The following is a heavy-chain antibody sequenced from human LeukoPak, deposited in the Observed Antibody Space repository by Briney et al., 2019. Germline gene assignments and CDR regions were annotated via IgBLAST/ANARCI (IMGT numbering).Heavy chain of an antibody. CDR2: MNPNSGNT. CDR3: ARGSGSYYRDFDY. CDR1: GYSFSGYY. J-gene: IGHJ4*02. V-gene: IGHV1-8*02. D-gene: IGHD1-26*01. Sequence: VASVKVSCKASGYSFSGYYMHWVRQAPGQGLEWMGWMNPNSGNTGYAQKFQGRVTMTRNTSISTAYMELSSLRSEDTAVYYCARGSGSYYRDFDYWGQGTLVTVSS.